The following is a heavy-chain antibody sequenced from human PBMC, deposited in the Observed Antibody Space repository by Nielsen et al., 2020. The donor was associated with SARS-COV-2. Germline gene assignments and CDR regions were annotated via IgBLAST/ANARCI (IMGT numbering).Heavy chain of an antibody. V-gene: IGHV3-30*04. CDR2: ISYDGSNK. CDR3: ARETVEMATITTNYYGMDV. D-gene: IGHD5-24*01. Sequence: VRQAPGKGLEWVAVISYDGSNKYYADSVKGRFTISRDNSKNTLYLQMNSLRAEDTAVYYCARETVEMATITTNYYGMDVWGQGTMVTVSS. J-gene: IGHJ6*02.